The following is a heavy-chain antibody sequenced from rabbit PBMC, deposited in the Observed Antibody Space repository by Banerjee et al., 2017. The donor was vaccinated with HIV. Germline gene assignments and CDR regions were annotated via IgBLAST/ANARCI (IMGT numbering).Heavy chain of an antibody. CDR3: AGDLASVIGWYFGL. J-gene: IGHJ4*01. D-gene: IGHD1-1*01. V-gene: IGHV1S45*01. Sequence: QGRLEECGGGPGKPEGCLTPTCKAAGPDFANTGRGGAAQAPGKGLEWIGSIATGDGSTYYASWAKGRFTISNASSPKVPLQQPSLPAADTAAYFCAGDLASVIGWYFGLWGQGTLVTVS. CDR1: GPDFANTG. CDR2: IATGDGST.